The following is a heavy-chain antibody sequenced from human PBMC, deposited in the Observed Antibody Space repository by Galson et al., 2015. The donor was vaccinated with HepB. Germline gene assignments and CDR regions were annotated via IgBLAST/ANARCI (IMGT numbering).Heavy chain of an antibody. Sequence: SLRLSCAASGFTFSDYYMSWIRQAPGKGLEWASYISSSGSTIYYADSVKGRFTISRDNAKNSLYLQMNSLRAEDTAVYYCAREGYWRSHYYMDVWGKGTTVTVSS. CDR2: ISSSGSTI. CDR3: AREGYWRSHYYMDV. CDR1: GFTFSDYY. D-gene: IGHD2-8*02. J-gene: IGHJ6*03. V-gene: IGHV3-11*01.